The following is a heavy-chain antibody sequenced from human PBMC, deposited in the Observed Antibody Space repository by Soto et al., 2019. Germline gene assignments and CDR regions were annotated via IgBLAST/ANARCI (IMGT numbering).Heavy chain of an antibody. V-gene: IGHV4-30-2*01. CDR2: IYHSGTS. CDR1: GDSISSGGFS. Sequence: SETLSLTCVVSGDSISSGGFSWSWIRQPPGKGLEWIGYIYHSGTSFYNPSLKSRVTISVDGSKNQFSLKVKSVTAADTAVYYCARGRLVPAVNFDYWGLGTLVTVSS. CDR3: ARGRLVPAVNFDY. D-gene: IGHD2-2*01. J-gene: IGHJ4*02.